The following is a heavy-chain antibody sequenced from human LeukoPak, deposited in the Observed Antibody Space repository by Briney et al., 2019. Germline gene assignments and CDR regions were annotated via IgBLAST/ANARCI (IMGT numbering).Heavy chain of an antibody. CDR1: GFTFSSYS. V-gene: IGHV3-21*01. CDR2: ISSSSSYI. D-gene: IGHD5-18*01. J-gene: IGHJ4*02. CDR3: ARGEYSYGHPYFDY. Sequence: GGSLRLSCAASGFTFSSYSMNWVRHAPGKGLELVSSISSSSSYIYYADSVKGRFTISRDNAKNSLYLQMNSLRAEDTAVYYCARGEYSYGHPYFDYWGQGTLVTVSS.